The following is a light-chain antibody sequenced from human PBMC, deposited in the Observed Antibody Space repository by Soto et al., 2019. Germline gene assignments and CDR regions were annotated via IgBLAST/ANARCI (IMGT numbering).Light chain of an antibody. V-gene: IGLV2-23*01. CDR1: SSDVGSYNL. J-gene: IGLJ3*02. Sequence: QSALTQPASVSGSPEQSITISCTGTSSDVGSYNLVSWYQQHPGKAPKVMIYEATKRPSGVSNRFSGSKSGNTASLTISGLQVEDEGDYCGCGYAGSGTLVFGGGTQLTVL. CDR2: EAT. CDR3: CGYAGSGTLV.